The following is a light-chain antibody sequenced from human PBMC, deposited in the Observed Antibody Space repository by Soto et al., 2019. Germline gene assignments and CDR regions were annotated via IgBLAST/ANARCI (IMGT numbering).Light chain of an antibody. CDR1: SSNIGSNY. Sequence: QSVLTQPPSASGTPGQRVTISCSGSSSNIGSNYVYWYQQLPGTAPKLLIYRNNQRPSGVPDRFSGSKSGTSASLAISGLRSEDEADYYCAAWDDSLSVHYVXGTGTKVTVL. J-gene: IGLJ1*01. V-gene: IGLV1-47*01. CDR3: AAWDDSLSVHYV. CDR2: RNN.